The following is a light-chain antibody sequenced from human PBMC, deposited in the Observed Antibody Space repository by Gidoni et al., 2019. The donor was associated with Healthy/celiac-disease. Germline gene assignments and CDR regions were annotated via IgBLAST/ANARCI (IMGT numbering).Light chain of an antibody. CDR2: YDS. CDR3: QVWDSSSDLPGVV. V-gene: IGLV3-21*04. CDR1: NIGTKS. J-gene: IGLJ2*01. Sequence: SYVLTQPPSVSVAPGKTASITCGGSNIGTKSVHWYHQMPGQAPVLVIYYDSDRPSGIPERFSGSNSGNTATLTISRVEAGDEADYYCQVWDSSSDLPGVVFGGGTKLTVL.